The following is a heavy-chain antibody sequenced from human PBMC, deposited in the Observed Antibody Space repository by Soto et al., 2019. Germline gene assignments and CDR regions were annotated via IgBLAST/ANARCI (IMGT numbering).Heavy chain of an antibody. CDR1: GFTFTNYW. CDR3: ARGLYGASLGNDY. Sequence: EVQLVESGGGLVQPGGSLRLSWAASGFTFTNYWMHWIRQAPGKGLVWVSRIKTDGSTTNYADSVKGRFTISRDNAENTVYLQMNSLRAEDTAVYYCARGLYGASLGNDYWGQGTLVTVSS. D-gene: IGHD4-17*01. CDR2: IKTDGSTT. J-gene: IGHJ4*02. V-gene: IGHV3-74*01.